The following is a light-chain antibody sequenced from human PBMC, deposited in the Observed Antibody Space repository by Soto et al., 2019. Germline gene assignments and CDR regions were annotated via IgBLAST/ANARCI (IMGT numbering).Light chain of an antibody. CDR2: DDA. CDR3: QVWDSRGDWRV. V-gene: IGLV3-21*02. Sequence: SYELTQPPSVSVAPGQTATITCAGNNFVTKCVHWYQQKPGQAPVLVVHDDADRPSGIPERFSGSKSGDTATLTISRAEAGDEADYHCQVWDSRGDWRVFGGGTKLTVL. J-gene: IGLJ3*02. CDR1: NFVTKC.